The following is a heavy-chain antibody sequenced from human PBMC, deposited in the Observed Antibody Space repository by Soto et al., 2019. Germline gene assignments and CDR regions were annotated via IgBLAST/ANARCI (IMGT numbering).Heavy chain of an antibody. Sequence: PGGSLRLSCAASGFTFASYAMSWVRQAPGKGLEWVSGISGSGGNTYNADPVKGRFTISRDNSKNTLYLDMISLRAEDTAVYYCAKGLSIAAAGTFDYWGQGTLVTVSS. D-gene: IGHD6-13*01. CDR1: GFTFASYA. CDR3: AKGLSIAAAGTFDY. J-gene: IGHJ4*02. CDR2: ISGSGGNT. V-gene: IGHV3-23*01.